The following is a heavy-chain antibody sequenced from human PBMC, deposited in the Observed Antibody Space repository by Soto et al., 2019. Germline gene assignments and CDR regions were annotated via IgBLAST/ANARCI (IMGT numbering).Heavy chain of an antibody. J-gene: IGHJ4*02. CDR2: ISYDGSDE. Sequence: QVQLVESGGGVVQPGRSLRLSCAASGFTFSSYAMHWVRQAPGKGLEWVAFISYDGSDEYYADSVKGRFTISRDNSKNTRYLQVNSRRIEDTAVYYCARDPSMVVVAPGYWGQGTLVTVS. V-gene: IGHV3-30-3*01. CDR1: GFTFSSYA. CDR3: ARDPSMVVVAPGY. D-gene: IGHD3-22*01.